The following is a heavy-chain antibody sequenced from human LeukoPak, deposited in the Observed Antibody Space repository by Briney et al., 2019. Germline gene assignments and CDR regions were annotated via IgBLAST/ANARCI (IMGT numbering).Heavy chain of an antibody. CDR1: GFTFSSYA. CDR2: IGSNGGST. CDR3: WTYYYDSSGYYQDFDY. Sequence: GGSLRLSCAASGFTFSSYAMHWVRQAPGKGLEYVSAIGSNGGSTYYANSVKGRFTISRDNSKNTLYLQMGSLRAEDMAVYYCWTYYYDSSGYYQDFDYWGQGTLVTVSS. J-gene: IGHJ4*02. V-gene: IGHV3-64*01. D-gene: IGHD3-22*01.